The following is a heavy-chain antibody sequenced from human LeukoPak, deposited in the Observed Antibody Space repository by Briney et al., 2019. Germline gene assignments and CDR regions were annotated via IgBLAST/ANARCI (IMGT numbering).Heavy chain of an antibody. CDR3: ASLRDWNDGGSFDY. CDR2: IYTSGTT. Sequence: SETLSLTCTVSGGSISSYYWSWIRQPAGKGLEWIGRIYTSGTTHYNPSLKSRVTMSVDTSKNQFSLKLSSVTAADTAVYYCASLRDWNDGGSFDYWGQGTLVTVSS. J-gene: IGHJ4*02. CDR1: GGSISSYY. V-gene: IGHV4-4*07. D-gene: IGHD1-1*01.